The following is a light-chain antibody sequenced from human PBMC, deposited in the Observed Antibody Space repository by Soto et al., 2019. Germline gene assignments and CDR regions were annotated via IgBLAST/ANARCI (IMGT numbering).Light chain of an antibody. CDR1: SSDIGGYYA. CDR3: SSYAGSNNFLV. CDR2: GVT. V-gene: IGLV2-8*01. Sequence: QSALTQPPSASGSPGQSVTISCTGTSSDIGGYYAVSWYLQHPGKAPKLILDGVTKRPSGVPDRFSGSKSGNTASLTVSGLHAEAEGDYYCSSYAGSNNFLVFGGGTKLTVL. J-gene: IGLJ3*02.